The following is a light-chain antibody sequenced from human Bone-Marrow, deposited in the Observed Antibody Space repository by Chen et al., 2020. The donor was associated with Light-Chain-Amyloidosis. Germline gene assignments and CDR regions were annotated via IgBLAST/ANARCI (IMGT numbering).Light chain of an antibody. V-gene: IGLV6-57*01. CDR2: EDD. CDR1: SGSIATNY. J-gene: IGLJ3*02. CDR3: QSYQGSSQGV. Sequence: NFMLNQPKSVSESPRKTVIISCTRSSGSIATNYVQWYQQRPGSSPTTVIYEDDQRPSGVPDRFSGSIDRSSNSASLTISGLKTEDEADYYCQSYQGSSQGVFGGGTKLTVL.